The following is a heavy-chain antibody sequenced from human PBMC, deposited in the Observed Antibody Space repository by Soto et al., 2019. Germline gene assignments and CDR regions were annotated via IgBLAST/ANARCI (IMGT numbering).Heavy chain of an antibody. V-gene: IGHV3-23*01. D-gene: IGHD5-18*01. J-gene: IGHJ4*02. CDR3: AINRRGYSYGPFAY. Sequence: WVSLRLSCLASGFTFSSYAMSWVRQAPGKGLEWVSAISGSGGSTYYADSVKGRFTISRDNSKNTLYLQMNSLRAEDTAVYYCAINRRGYSYGPFAYWGKGPLVTVSS. CDR1: GFTFSSYA. CDR2: ISGSGGST.